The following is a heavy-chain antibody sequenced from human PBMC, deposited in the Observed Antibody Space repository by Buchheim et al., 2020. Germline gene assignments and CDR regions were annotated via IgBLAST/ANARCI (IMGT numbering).Heavy chain of an antibody. CDR2: ISSSSSYI. Sequence: EVQLVESGGGLVKPGGSLRLSCAASGFTFSSYSMNWVRQAPGKGLEWVSSISSSSSYIYYADSVKGRFTISRDNVKNSLYLQMNSLRAEDTAVYYCARDGQIAAAGFYYYYGMDVWGQGTT. J-gene: IGHJ6*02. D-gene: IGHD6-13*01. CDR1: GFTFSSYS. CDR3: ARDGQIAAAGFYYYYGMDV. V-gene: IGHV3-21*01.